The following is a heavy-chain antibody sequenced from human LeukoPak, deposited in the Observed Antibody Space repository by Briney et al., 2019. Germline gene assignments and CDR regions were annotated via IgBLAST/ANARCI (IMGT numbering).Heavy chain of an antibody. J-gene: IGHJ4*02. CDR1: GLTFSSYW. V-gene: IGHV3-74*01. D-gene: IGHD5-18*01. Sequence: GGSLRLLCAASGLTFSSYWMQWVRQAPGEGLVWLSCINSGGSSTTPAPCVKGRLTLYRDNAKNPLYLQMNSLRAEETAVYYCARDRSGYTYGTGYFDYWGQGTLVTVSS. CDR2: INSGGSST. CDR3: ARDRSGYTYGTGYFDY.